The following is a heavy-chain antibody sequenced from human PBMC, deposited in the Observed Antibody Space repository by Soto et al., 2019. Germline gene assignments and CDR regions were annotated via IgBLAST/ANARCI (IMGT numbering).Heavy chain of an antibody. CDR3: ASPSYDSSGYRPPYFDY. CDR2: INPSGGST. CDR1: GYTFTSYY. V-gene: IGHV1-46*01. D-gene: IGHD3-22*01. J-gene: IGHJ4*02. Sequence: XSVKVSCKASGYTFTSYYMDWVRQGPGQGLEWMGIINPSGGSTSYAQNFQGRVTMTRDTSTSTVYMELSSLRSEDTAVYYCASPSYDSSGYRPPYFDYWGQGTLVTVSS.